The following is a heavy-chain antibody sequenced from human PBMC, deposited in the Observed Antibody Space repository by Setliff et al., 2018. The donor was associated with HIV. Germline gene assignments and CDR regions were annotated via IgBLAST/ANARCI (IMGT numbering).Heavy chain of an antibody. Sequence: PSETLSLTCSVSGGSISSGSYYWTWIRQPAGKGPEWIGHIYTNGYTNYNPSLKSRVTISVDTSKNQFSLRLTSVTAADTAVYYCARAPHGIQNDAFDVWGQGTMVTVSS. CDR1: GGSISSGSYY. V-gene: IGHV4-61*09. J-gene: IGHJ3*01. CDR2: IYTNGYT. CDR3: ARAPHGIQNDAFDV.